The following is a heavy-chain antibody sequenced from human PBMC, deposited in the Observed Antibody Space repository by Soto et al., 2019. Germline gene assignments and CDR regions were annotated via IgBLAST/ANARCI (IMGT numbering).Heavy chain of an antibody. CDR3: ARVGSGYDPYYYYYGMDV. V-gene: IGHV4-30-4*01. CDR2: IYYSGST. CDR1: GGSISSGDYY. J-gene: IGHJ6*02. Sequence: TLSLTCTVSGGSISSGDYYWSWIRQPPGKGLEWIGYIYYSGSTYYNPSLKSRVTISVDTSKNQFSLKLSSVTAADTAVYYCARVGSGYDPYYYYYGMDVWGQGTTVTVSS. D-gene: IGHD5-12*01.